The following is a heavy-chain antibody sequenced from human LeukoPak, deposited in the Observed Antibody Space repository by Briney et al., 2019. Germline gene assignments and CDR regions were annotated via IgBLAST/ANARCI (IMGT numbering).Heavy chain of an antibody. CDR2: IYHSGST. CDR1: GYSISSGYY. D-gene: IGHD2-2*01. V-gene: IGHV4-38-2*02. CDR3: ARANQDIVVVPAAMFIWFDP. J-gene: IGHJ5*02. Sequence: SETLSLTCTVSGYSISSGYYWGWIRQPPGKGLEWIGYIYHSGSTYYNPSLKSRVTISVDRSKNQFSLKLSSVTAADTAVYYCARANQDIVVVPAAMFIWFDPWGQGTLVTVSS.